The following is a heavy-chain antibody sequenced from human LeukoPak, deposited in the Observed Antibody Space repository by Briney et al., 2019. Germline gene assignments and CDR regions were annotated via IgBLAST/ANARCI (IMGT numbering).Heavy chain of an antibody. V-gene: IGHV4-39*07. CDR1: GGSITSSSDY. CDR2: IYYSGST. Sequence: SETLSLTCTVSGGSITSSSDYWGWIRQTPQKGLEWFGTIYYSGSTDYNPSLKSRVTISVDTSKNQFSLKLSSVTAADTAVYYCARGESQHYNWFDPWGQGTLVTVSS. D-gene: IGHD3-10*01. CDR3: ARGESQHYNWFDP. J-gene: IGHJ5*02.